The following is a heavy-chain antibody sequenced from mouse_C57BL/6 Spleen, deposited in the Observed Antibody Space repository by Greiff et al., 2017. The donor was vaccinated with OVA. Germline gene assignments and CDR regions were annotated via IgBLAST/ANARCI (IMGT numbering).Heavy chain of an antibody. D-gene: IGHD2-1*01. CDR1: GYAFSSSW. CDR2: IYPGDGDT. J-gene: IGHJ2*01. CDR3: ARIGLHYGNYLFDY. Sequence: QVQLQQSGPELVKPGASVKLSCKASGYAFSSSWMNWVKQRPGKGLEWIGRIYPGDGDTNYNGKFKGKATLTADKSSSTAYMQLSSLTSEDSAVYFCARIGLHYGNYLFDYWGQGTTLTVSS. V-gene: IGHV1-82*01.